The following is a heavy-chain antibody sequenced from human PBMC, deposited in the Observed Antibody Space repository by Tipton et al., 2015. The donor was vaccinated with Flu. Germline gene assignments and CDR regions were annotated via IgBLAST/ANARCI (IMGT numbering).Heavy chain of an antibody. Sequence: TLSLTCTVSGGSISNGYYWGWIRQPPGKGLEWIGNIYLSGSPYYNPSLKSRVTISVDTSKNQFSLKLSSVTAADTAVYYCARARAPYYYYAMDLWGQGTAVTVSS. V-gene: IGHV4-38-2*02. CDR1: GGSISNGYY. D-gene: IGHD3-16*01. CDR2: IYLSGSP. J-gene: IGHJ6*02. CDR3: ARARAPYYYYAMDL.